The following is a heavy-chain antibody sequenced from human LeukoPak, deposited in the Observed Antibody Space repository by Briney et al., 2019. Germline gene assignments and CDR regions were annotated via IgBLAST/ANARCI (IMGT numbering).Heavy chain of an antibody. D-gene: IGHD3-3*01. Sequence: PSETLSLTCTVSGGSISSSSYYWGWIRQPPGTGLEWIGSIYYSGSTYYNPSLKSRVTISVDTSKNQFSLKLSSVAAADTAVYYCARGNDSWSGYSYYYYYYGMDVWGQGTTVTVSS. CDR2: IYYSGST. J-gene: IGHJ6*02. CDR3: ARGNDSWSGYSYYYYYYGMDV. CDR1: GGSISSSSYY. V-gene: IGHV4-39*01.